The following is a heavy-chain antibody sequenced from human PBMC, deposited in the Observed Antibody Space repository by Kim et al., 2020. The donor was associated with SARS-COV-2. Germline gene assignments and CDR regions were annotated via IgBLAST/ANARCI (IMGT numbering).Heavy chain of an antibody. D-gene: IGHD2-2*01. V-gene: IGHV4-34*01. CDR1: GGSFSGYY. Sequence: SETLSLTCAVYGGSFSGYYWSWIRQPPGKGLEWIGEINHSGSTNYNPSLKSRVTISVDTSKNQFSLKLSSVTAADTAVYYCAREGRFSLVNFVVVPAANVGGGQGNWFDPWGQGTLVTVSS. CDR3: AREGRFSLVNFVVVPAANVGGGQGNWFDP. CDR2: INHSGST. J-gene: IGHJ5*02.